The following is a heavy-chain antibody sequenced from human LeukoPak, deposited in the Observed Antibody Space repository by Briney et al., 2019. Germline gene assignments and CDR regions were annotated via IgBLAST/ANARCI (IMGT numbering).Heavy chain of an antibody. V-gene: IGHV3-21*04. Sequence: PGGSLRLSCAASGFTFSSYNMNWVRQAPGKGLEWVSSISGSSNYTYYADSVKGRFTISRDNSKNTLYLQMNSLRAEDTAVYYCAKGYSNPSHFVYWGQGALVTVSS. J-gene: IGHJ4*02. CDR3: AKGYSNPSHFVY. CDR1: GFTFSSYN. CDR2: ISGSSNYT. D-gene: IGHD4-11*01.